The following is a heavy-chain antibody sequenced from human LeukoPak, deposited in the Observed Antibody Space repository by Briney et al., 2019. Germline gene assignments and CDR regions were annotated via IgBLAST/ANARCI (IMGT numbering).Heavy chain of an antibody. Sequence: ASVKVSCKASGGTFSSYAISWVRQAPGQGLEWMGRIIPILGIANYAQKFQGRVTITADKSTSTAYMELSSLRSEDTAVYYCVESPYYYDSSGYYNNDAFDIWGQGTMVTVS. D-gene: IGHD3-22*01. J-gene: IGHJ3*02. CDR2: IIPILGIA. CDR1: GGTFSSYA. V-gene: IGHV1-69*04. CDR3: VESPYYYDSSGYYNNDAFDI.